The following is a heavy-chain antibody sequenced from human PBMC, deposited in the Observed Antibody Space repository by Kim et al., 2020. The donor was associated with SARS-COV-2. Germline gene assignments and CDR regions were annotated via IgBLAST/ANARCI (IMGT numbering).Heavy chain of an antibody. J-gene: IGHJ6*02. Sequence: GGSLRLSCAASGFTFSYYSMNWVRQAPGKGLEWVAYIRSSSSPIYYADSVKGRFTVSRDNAKNSLYLQMNSLRDEDTAVYYCAREGQWLSLYYYGMDVWGQGTTVTVSS. CDR1: GFTFSYYS. CDR2: IRSSSSPI. CDR3: AREGQWLSLYYYGMDV. V-gene: IGHV3-48*02. D-gene: IGHD6-19*01.